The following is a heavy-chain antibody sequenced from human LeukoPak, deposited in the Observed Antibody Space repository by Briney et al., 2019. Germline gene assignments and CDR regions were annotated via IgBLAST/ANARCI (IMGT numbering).Heavy chain of an antibody. D-gene: IGHD5-18*01. V-gene: IGHV3-7*03. Sequence: GGSLRLSCVASGLTVSNHWMSWVRQAPGKGLEWVANIREERGQEYYVDSVKGRFTISKNSAKNSLYPQMNTLRVEDTAMYYCASLDTAKQPLANHWGQGTLVTVSS. CDR1: GLTVSNHW. J-gene: IGHJ5*02. CDR2: IREERGQE. CDR3: ASLDTAKQPLANH.